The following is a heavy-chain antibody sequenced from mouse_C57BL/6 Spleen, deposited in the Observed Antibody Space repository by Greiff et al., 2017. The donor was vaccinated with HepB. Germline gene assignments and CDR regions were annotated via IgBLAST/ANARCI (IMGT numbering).Heavy chain of an antibody. Sequence: EVQLVESGGDLVKPGGSLKLSCAASGFTFSSYGMSWVRQTPDKRLEWVATISSGGSYTYYPDSVKGRFTISRDNAKNTLYLQMSSLKSEDTALYYCARRDYYGSSTPLWYFDVWGTGTTVTVSS. V-gene: IGHV5-6*01. CDR2: ISSGGSYT. D-gene: IGHD1-1*01. CDR3: ARRDYYGSSTPLWYFDV. J-gene: IGHJ1*03. CDR1: GFTFSSYG.